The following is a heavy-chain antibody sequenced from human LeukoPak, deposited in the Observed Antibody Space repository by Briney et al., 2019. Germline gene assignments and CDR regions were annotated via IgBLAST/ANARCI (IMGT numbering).Heavy chain of an antibody. CDR1: GFTFSSYG. V-gene: IGHV3-30*02. Sequence: GGSLRLSCAVSGFTFSSYGMHWVRQAPGKGLEWVAVIWYGGSNNYYADSVKGRFTISRDNSKNTLYLQMNSLRAEDTAVYYCAKDGSAYCGGDCYSYYYYYMDVWGKGTTVTVSS. CDR3: AKDGSAYCGGDCYSYYYYYMDV. CDR2: IWYGGSNN. D-gene: IGHD2-21*01. J-gene: IGHJ6*03.